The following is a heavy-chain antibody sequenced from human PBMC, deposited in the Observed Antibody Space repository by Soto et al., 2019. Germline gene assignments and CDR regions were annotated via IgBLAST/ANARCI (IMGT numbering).Heavy chain of an antibody. CDR2: IVPMLGTP. CDR3: ASNGTYGSSLSQSSGMDV. Sequence: QVQLVQSGAEVKEPGSSVRVSCKASGGTFDNFIMNWVRQTPGRGLEWMGGIVPMLGTPTYSEKFKGRVTIFASGSSSTMDWEVTSLITDDTAIYYCASNGTYGSSLSQSSGMDVWGQGTTVTVSS. V-gene: IGHV1-69*01. J-gene: IGHJ6*02. CDR1: GGTFDNFI. D-gene: IGHD3-10*01.